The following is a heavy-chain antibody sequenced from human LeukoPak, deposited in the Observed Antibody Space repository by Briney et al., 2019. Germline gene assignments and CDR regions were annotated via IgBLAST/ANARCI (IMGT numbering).Heavy chain of an antibody. CDR3: ESSITKAGGS. CDR2: IRSKDQNSAT. Sequence: GESLKISCAASGFSFSDSPIHWVRQASGKGLEWVGRIRSKDQNSATAYAESVKGRFTISRDDSKNMAYLQMNSLRVEDTAVYYCESSITKAGGSWGQGTLVTVSS. J-gene: IGHJ5*02. CDR1: GFSFSDSP. D-gene: IGHD2-21*01. V-gene: IGHV3-73*01.